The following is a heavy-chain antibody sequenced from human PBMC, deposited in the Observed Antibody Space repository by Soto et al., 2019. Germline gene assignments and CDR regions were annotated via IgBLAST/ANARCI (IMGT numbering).Heavy chain of an antibody. D-gene: IGHD3-3*01. CDR3: TTDPYYDFWSGYPRRGYYYYGMDV. CDR1: GFTFSNAW. CDR2: IKSKTDGGTT. Sequence: LRLSCAASGFTFSNAWMSWVRQAPGKGLEWVGRIKSKTDGGTTDYAAPVKGRFTISRDDSKNTLYLQMNSLKTEDTAVYYCTTDPYYDFWSGYPRRGYYYYGMDVWGQGTTVTVSS. V-gene: IGHV3-15*01. J-gene: IGHJ6*02.